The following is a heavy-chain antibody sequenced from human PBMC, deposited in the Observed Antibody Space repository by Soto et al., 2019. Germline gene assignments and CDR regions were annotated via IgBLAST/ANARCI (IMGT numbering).Heavy chain of an antibody. D-gene: IGHD6-13*01. CDR2: ISGSGSGP. V-gene: IGHV3-23*01. J-gene: IGHJ4*02. CDR1: GFTFSNYD. CDR3: AKLQSWRALDY. Sequence: EVLLLESGGGLVQPGGSLRLSCAASGFTFSNYDMGWVRQAPGKGLGLVSFISGSGSGPYYADSVKGLFTISRDNAENTLYLQMNSLRVEDTAVYYCAKLQSWRALDYWGQGTLVTVSS.